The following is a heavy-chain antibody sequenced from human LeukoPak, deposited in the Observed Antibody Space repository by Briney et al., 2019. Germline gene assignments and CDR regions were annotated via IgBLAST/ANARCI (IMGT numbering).Heavy chain of an antibody. CDR2: INSEGSST. V-gene: IGHV3-74*01. CDR3: ARDPAPQGWFDS. J-gene: IGHJ5*01. CDR1: GFTVSDYY. Sequence: GGSLRLSCATSGFTVSDYYMSWVRQAPGKGLVWVSRINSEGSSTTYADSVKGRFTISRDNAKNILYLQMNSLRAEDTAVYHCARDPAPQGWFDSWGQGTLVTVSS.